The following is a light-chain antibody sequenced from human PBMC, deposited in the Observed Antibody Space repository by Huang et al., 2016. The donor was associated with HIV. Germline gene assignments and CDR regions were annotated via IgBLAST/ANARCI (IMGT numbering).Light chain of an antibody. CDR2: EVS. J-gene: IGKJ2*01. CDR3: MQGTHFGYT. Sequence: DVVMTQTPLSLSVTPGQPASISCNSSQSLLHSDGKTYLFWYLQKLGQSPQLLIHEVSRRFFGVQDRFSGSGSGTHFTLKISRVEAEDVGVYYCMQGTHFGYTFGQGTKLEIK. CDR1: QSLLHSDGKTY. V-gene: IGKV2-29*02.